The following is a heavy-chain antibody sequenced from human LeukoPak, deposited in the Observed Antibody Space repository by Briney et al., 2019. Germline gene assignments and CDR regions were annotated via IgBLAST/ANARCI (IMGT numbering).Heavy chain of an antibody. CDR2: IIPIFGTA. D-gene: IGHD5-18*01. V-gene: IGHV1-69*05. CDR3: ARVSSYGRYYFDY. J-gene: IGHJ4*02. CDR1: GGTFSSFA. Sequence: SVKVSCKASGGTFSSFAISWVRQAPGQGLEWMGRIIPIFGTANYAQKFQGRVTITTDESTSTAYMELSSLRSEDTAVFYCARVSSYGRYYFDYWGQGTLVTVSS.